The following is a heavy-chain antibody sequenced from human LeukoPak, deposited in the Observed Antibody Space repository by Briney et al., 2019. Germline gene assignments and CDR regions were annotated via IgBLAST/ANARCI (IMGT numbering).Heavy chain of an antibody. J-gene: IGHJ4*02. CDR2: ISAYNGNT. V-gene: IGHV1-18*01. D-gene: IGHD3-10*01. CDR1: GYTFTSYG. Sequence: ASVKVSCKASGYTFTSYGISWVRQAPGQGLEWMGWISAYNGNTNYAQKLQGRVTMTTDTSTSTAYMELRSLRSDDTAVYYCARDRGPYGSGSYGAYWGQGTLVTVSS. CDR3: ARDRGPYGSGSYGAY.